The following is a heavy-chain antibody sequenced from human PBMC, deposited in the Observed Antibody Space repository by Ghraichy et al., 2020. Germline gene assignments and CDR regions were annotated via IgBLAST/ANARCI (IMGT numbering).Heavy chain of an antibody. Sequence: SETLSLTCTVSGGSISSSSYYWGWIRQPPGKGLEWIGSIYYSGSTYYNPSLKSRVTISVDTSKNQFSLKLSSVTAADTAVYYCARQTSGTGNPTVFYWGQGTLVTVSS. CDR3: ARQTSGTGNPTVFY. V-gene: IGHV4-39*01. J-gene: IGHJ4*02. D-gene: IGHD3/OR15-3a*01. CDR1: GGSISSSSYY. CDR2: IYYSGST.